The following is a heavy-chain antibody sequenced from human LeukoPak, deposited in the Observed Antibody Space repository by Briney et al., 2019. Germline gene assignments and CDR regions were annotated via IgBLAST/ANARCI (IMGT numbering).Heavy chain of an antibody. CDR3: ARIRAPYGSGSYRLDY. CDR2: INTNTGNP. CDR1: GYTFSSYG. J-gene: IGHJ4*02. D-gene: IGHD3-10*01. Sequence: GASVKVSCKASGYTFSSYGMNWVRQAPGQGLEWMGWINTNTGNPTYAQGSTGRFVFSLDTSVSTAYLQISSLKAEDTAVYYCARIRAPYGSGSYRLDYWGQGTLVSVSS. V-gene: IGHV7-4-1*02.